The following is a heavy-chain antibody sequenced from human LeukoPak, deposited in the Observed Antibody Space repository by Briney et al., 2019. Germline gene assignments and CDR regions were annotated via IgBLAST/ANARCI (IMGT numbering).Heavy chain of an antibody. J-gene: IGHJ4*02. V-gene: IGHV1-2*02. CDR2: ISPNSGGT. CDR1: GYTFTDYN. CDR3: SVWFGELSH. D-gene: IGHD3-10*01. Sequence: GASVTVSCKTSGYTFTDYNIHWVRQAPGQGLEWMGWISPNSGGTNYAQRFRGMVTMTRDTSISTAYMDLSSLKSDDTATYYCSVWFGELSHWGQGTLVTVSS.